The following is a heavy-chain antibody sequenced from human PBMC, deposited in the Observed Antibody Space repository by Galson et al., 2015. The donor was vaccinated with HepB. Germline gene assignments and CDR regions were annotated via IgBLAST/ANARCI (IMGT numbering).Heavy chain of an antibody. Sequence: SVKVSCKASGYTFTSYYIHWVRQAPGQGLEWMGIINPSDGSTSYEQRFQDRVTMTRDTSTSTVYMELSSLRSEDTAVYYCVRDLTMTGDYLGRGTLVTVSS. D-gene: IGHD3-9*01. J-gene: IGHJ4*02. V-gene: IGHV1-46*03. CDR3: VRDLTMTGDY. CDR1: GYTFTSYY. CDR2: INPSDGST.